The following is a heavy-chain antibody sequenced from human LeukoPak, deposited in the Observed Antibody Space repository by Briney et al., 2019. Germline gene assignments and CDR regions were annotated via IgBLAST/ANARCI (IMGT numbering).Heavy chain of an antibody. CDR3: AREPANWNDASHFDY. Sequence: GGSLRLSCAASGFTFSSYAMHWVRQAPGKGLEWVAVISYDGSNKYYADSVKGRFTISRDNSKNTLYLQMNSLRAEDTAVYYCAREPANWNDASHFDYWGQGTLVTVSS. CDR2: ISYDGSNK. D-gene: IGHD1-1*01. J-gene: IGHJ4*02. CDR1: GFTFSSYA. V-gene: IGHV3-30-3*01.